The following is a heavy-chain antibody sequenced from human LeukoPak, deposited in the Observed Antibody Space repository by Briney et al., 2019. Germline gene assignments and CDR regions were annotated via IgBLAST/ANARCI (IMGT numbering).Heavy chain of an antibody. V-gene: IGHV4-4*07. Sequence: SETLSLTCTVSGDSISSYYWSWIRQPAGKGLEWIGRMYTSGSTNYNPSLKSRITMSIDTSRNQFSLNLSSVTAADTAVYYCARDWAWYNSNGADYYYYMDVWGKGTTVTVSS. D-gene: IGHD1-1*01. CDR3: ARDWAWYNSNGADYYYYMDV. CDR2: MYTSGST. J-gene: IGHJ6*03. CDR1: GDSISSYY.